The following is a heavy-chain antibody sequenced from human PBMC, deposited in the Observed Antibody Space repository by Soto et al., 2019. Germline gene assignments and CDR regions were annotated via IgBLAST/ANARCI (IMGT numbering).Heavy chain of an antibody. J-gene: IGHJ4*02. V-gene: IGHV4-34*01. CDR2: INHSGST. D-gene: IGHD2-15*01. CDR3: ARGGGPITLYCSGGSCYYHLPFDY. Sequence: QVQLQQWGAGLLKPSETLSLTCAVYGGSFSGYYWSWIRQPPGKGLEWIGEINHSGSTNYNPSLKSRVTISVDTSKNQFSRKLSSVTAADTAVYYCARGGGPITLYCSGGSCYYHLPFDYWGQGTLFTVSS. CDR1: GGSFSGYY.